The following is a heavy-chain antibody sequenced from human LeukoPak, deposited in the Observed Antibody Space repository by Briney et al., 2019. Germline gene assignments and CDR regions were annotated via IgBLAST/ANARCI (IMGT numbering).Heavy chain of an antibody. V-gene: IGHV4-39*01. CDR1: GGSISSSSYY. J-gene: IGHJ4*02. D-gene: IGHD2-2*01. Sequence: SDTLSLTCTLSGGSISSSSYYCGWIRQPPGEGLEWIGSIYYSGSTYYNPSLKSRVTISVDTSKNQFSLKLSSVTAADTAVYYCASLPPPAAKLDYWGQGTLVTVSS. CDR3: ASLPPPAAKLDY. CDR2: IYYSGST.